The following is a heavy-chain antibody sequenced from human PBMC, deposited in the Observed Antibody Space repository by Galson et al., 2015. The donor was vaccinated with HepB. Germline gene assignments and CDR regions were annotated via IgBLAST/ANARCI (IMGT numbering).Heavy chain of an antibody. CDR2: INAGNGNT. V-gene: IGHV1-3*01. D-gene: IGHD3-9*01. J-gene: IGHJ3*02. CDR3: ARGRLRLRYFDWLTDDAFDI. CDR1: GYTFTSYA. Sequence: SVKVSCKASGYTFTSYAMHWVRQAPGQRLEWMGWINAGNGNTKYSQKFQGRVTITRDTSASTAYMELSSLRSEDTAVYYCARGRLRLRYFDWLTDDAFDIWGQGTMVTVSS.